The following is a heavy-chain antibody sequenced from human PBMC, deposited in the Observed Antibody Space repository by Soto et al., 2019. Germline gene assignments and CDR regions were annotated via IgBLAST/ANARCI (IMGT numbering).Heavy chain of an antibody. V-gene: IGHV1-69*02. D-gene: IGHD5-12*01. Sequence: SVKVSCKASGGTFSSYTISWVRQAPGQGLEWMGRIIPILGIANYAQKFQGRVTITADKSTSTAYMELSSLRSEDTAVYYCARGPVSIGSSGYDIDYWGQGTLVTVSS. CDR3: ARGPVSIGSSGYDIDY. CDR2: IIPILGIA. CDR1: GGTFSSYT. J-gene: IGHJ4*02.